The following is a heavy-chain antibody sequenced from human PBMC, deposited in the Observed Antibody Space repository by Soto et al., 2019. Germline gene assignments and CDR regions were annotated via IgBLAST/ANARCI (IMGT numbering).Heavy chain of an antibody. V-gene: IGHV3-7*03. CDR3: ARDLGGWLQSSVYFMDV. CDR1: GFTFSSYW. CDR2: IKQDGSEK. D-gene: IGHD5-12*01. Sequence: GGSLRLSCAASGFTFSSYWMRWVRQGPGKGLEWVANIKQDGSEKYYVDSVKGRFTISRDNAKNSLYLHMNSLRAEDTAVYYCARDLGGWLQSSVYFMDVSGQGTTVTVSS. J-gene: IGHJ6*02.